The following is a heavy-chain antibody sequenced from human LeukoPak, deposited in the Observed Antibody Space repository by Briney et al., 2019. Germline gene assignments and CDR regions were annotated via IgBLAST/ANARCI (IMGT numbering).Heavy chain of an antibody. D-gene: IGHD6-19*01. CDR1: GFTFDDYA. Sequence: GGSLRLSCAASGFTFDDYAMHWVRQAPGKGLEWVSGISWNSGSIGYADSVKGRFTISRDNAKNSLYLQMNSLRAEDTALYYCAKDRAHSSGWAIDYWGQGTLVTVSS. CDR3: AKDRAHSSGWAIDY. CDR2: ISWNSGSI. J-gene: IGHJ4*02. V-gene: IGHV3-9*01.